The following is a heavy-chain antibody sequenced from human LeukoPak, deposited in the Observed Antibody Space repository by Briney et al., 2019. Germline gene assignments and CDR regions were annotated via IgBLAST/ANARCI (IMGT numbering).Heavy chain of an antibody. J-gene: IGHJ4*02. CDR2: ISAGGSST. CDR3: AKRGRVVPAGEWYFDY. CDR1: GFTFGSND. D-gene: IGHD2-2*01. Sequence: SGGSLRLSCAASGFTFGSNDMNWVRQAPGKGLEWVSAISAGGSSTYYADSVKGRFTISRDNSKETLYLQMNSLRAEDTAVYYCAKRGRVVPAGEWYFDYWGQGTLVTVSS. V-gene: IGHV3-23*01.